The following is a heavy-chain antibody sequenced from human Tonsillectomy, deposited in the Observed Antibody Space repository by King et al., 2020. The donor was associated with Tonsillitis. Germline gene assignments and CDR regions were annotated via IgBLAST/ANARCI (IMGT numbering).Heavy chain of an antibody. J-gene: IGHJ4*02. Sequence: QLVQSGAEVKKPGASVKVSCKASGYTFIGYYLHWVRQAPGQGLEWMGWINPNSGGTNYAQKFQGRVTLTRDTSISTAYMERTRLRSDDTAVYYCAREAEDFWSGYYIAYWGQGTLITVSS. CDR2: INPNSGGT. D-gene: IGHD3-3*01. V-gene: IGHV1-2*02. CDR3: AREAEDFWSGYYIAY. CDR1: GYTFIGYY.